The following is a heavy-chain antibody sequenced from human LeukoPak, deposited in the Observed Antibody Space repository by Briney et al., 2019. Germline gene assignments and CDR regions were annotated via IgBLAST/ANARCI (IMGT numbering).Heavy chain of an antibody. CDR3: AKGRGITIFGVVIH. CDR1: GFTFDDYA. CDR2: ISWNSGSI. V-gene: IGHV3-9*03. J-gene: IGHJ4*02. Sequence: GGSLRLSSAASGFTFDDYAMHWVRQAPGKGLEWVSGISWNSGSIGYADSVKGRFTISRDNAKNSLYLQMNSLRAEDMALYYCAKGRGITIFGVVIHWGQGTLVTVSS. D-gene: IGHD3-3*01.